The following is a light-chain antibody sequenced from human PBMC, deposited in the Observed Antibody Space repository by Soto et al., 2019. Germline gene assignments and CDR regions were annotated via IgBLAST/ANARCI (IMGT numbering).Light chain of an antibody. Sequence: QSVLSQPPSTSGTPGQSVTISCSGSSSNIGSNPVNWYQQVPGAAPKLLIYNNDKRPSGVPDRFSGSKSGTSASLTSRGLQSEDEADYYCAAWDDRLNTYVFGTGTKVT. CDR2: NND. V-gene: IGLV1-44*01. CDR1: SSNIGSNP. CDR3: AAWDDRLNTYV. J-gene: IGLJ1*01.